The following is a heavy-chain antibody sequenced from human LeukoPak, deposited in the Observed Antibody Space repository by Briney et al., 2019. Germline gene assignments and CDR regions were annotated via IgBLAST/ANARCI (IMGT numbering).Heavy chain of an antibody. Sequence: PGGSLRLSCAASGFTFSSYWMSWVRQAPGKGLEWVANIKQDGSEKYYVDSVKGRFTISRDNAKNSLYLQMNSLRAEDTAVYYCARVYYDYVWGSYRSNAAETFDYWGQGTLVTVSS. D-gene: IGHD3-16*02. CDR1: GFTFSSYW. J-gene: IGHJ4*02. V-gene: IGHV3-7*01. CDR2: IKQDGSEK. CDR3: ARVYYDYVWGSYRSNAAETFDY.